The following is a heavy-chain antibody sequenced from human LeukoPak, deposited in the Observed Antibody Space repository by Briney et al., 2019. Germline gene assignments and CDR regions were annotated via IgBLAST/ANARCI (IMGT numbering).Heavy chain of an antibody. CDR1: GFTFSNAW. V-gene: IGHV3-15*01. J-gene: IGHJ4*02. CDR3: TTSPPRVTVTTD. D-gene: IGHD4-17*01. Sequence: GGSLRLSCAASGFTFSNAWMSWVRQAPGKGLEWVGRIKSKTDGGTTDYPAPVKGRFTISRDDSKNTLYLQMNSLKTEDTAVYYCTTSPPRVTVTTDWGQGTLVTVSS. CDR2: IKSKTDGGTT.